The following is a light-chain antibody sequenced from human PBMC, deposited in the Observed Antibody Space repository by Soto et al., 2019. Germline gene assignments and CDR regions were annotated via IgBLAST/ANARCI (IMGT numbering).Light chain of an antibody. CDR1: SGHSSYI. CDR2: LEGSGSY. J-gene: IGLJ1*01. CDR3: ETWGSNTRV. Sequence: QSVLTQSSSASASLGSSVKLTCTLSSGHSSYIIAWHQQQPGKAPRYLMKLEGSGSYNKGSGVPDRFSGSSSGADRYLTISNLQFEDEADYYCETWGSNTRVFGTGTKLTVL. V-gene: IGLV4-60*02.